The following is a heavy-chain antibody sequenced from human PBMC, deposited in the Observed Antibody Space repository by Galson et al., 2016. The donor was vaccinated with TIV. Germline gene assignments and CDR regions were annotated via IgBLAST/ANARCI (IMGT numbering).Heavy chain of an antibody. D-gene: IGHD4/OR15-4a*01. CDR1: GVIVSNNY. J-gene: IGHJ4*02. V-gene: IGHV3-53*05. CDR2: IYTNGRT. Sequence: LRLSCAASGVIVSNNYMSWVRQAPGKGLEWISVIYTNGRTFYADSVKGRFTIPRDSSKNTLYLQMNSLRPEDTALYYCARQNDYLYYFNYWGQGTLVTVSS. CDR3: ARQNDYLYYFNY.